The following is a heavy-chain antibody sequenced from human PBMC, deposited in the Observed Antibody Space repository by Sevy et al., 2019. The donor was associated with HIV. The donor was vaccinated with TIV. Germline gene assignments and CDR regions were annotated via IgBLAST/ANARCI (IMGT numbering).Heavy chain of an antibody. D-gene: IGHD6-19*01. Sequence: GGSLRLSCAASGFTFDDYAMHWVRQAPGKGLEWVSGISWNSGSIGYADSVKGRFTISRDNAKNSLYLQMNSLRAEDTAVYYCAKDGLEGLQHWGQGTLVTVSS. V-gene: IGHV3-9*01. J-gene: IGHJ1*01. CDR2: ISWNSGSI. CDR3: AKDGLEGLQH. CDR1: GFTFDDYA.